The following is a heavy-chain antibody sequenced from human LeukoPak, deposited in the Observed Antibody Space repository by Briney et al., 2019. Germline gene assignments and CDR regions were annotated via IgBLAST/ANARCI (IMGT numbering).Heavy chain of an antibody. J-gene: IGHJ4*02. V-gene: IGHV3-30*04. CDR3: ARGLGYCSGGSCYDRDRVFDY. D-gene: IGHD2-15*01. Sequence: PGGSLRLSCAASGFTFSSYAMHWVRQAPGKGLEWVAVISYDGSNKYYADSVKGRFTISRDNSKNTLYLQMNSLRAEDTAVYYCARGLGYCSGGSCYDRDRVFDYWGQGTLVTASS. CDR2: ISYDGSNK. CDR1: GFTFSSYA.